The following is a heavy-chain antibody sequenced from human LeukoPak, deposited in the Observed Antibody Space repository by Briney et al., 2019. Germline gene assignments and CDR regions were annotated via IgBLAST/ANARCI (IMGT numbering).Heavy chain of an antibody. J-gene: IGHJ3*02. D-gene: IGHD3-22*01. CDR1: GFTFSSYS. CDR3: ASFPARYDSSGYPTYGAFDI. Sequence: GGSLRLSCAASGFTFSSYSMNWVRQAPGKGLEWVSSISSSSSYIYYADSVKGRFTISRDNAKNSLYLQMNSLRAEDTAVYYCASFPARYDSSGYPTYGAFDIWGQGTMVTVSS. V-gene: IGHV3-21*01. CDR2: ISSSSSYI.